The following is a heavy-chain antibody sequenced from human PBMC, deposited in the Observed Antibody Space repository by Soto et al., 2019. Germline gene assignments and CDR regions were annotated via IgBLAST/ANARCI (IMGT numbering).Heavy chain of an antibody. J-gene: IGHJ5*02. CDR1: GFTFSNYG. D-gene: IGHD7-27*01. V-gene: IGHV3-33*01. CDR3: ARDLAVGITFDP. CDR2: IWYHGRNT. Sequence: ESGGGVVQPGRSLRLSCAASGFTFSNYGFHWLRQAPGKGLEWVADIWYHGRNTYYADSVEGRFTITRDNYKNTVYLDMNSKRVEDTAVYFCARDLAVGITFDPWSQVTLVTVSS.